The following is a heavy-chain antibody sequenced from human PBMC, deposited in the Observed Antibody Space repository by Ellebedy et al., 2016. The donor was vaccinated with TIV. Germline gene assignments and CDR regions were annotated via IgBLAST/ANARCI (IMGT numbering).Heavy chain of an antibody. CDR3: ARDFRQWLAQGDALEV. V-gene: IGHV3-48*01. J-gene: IGHJ6*01. Sequence: AASVKVSCKASGYTFPSYYMHWVRHAPGKGLQWISYISSGSSSIYYADSVKGRFTITRDNDKNLLYLQMSSLRVEDTAVYYCARDFRQWLAQGDALEVWGQGTTVTVSS. CDR2: ISSGSSSI. CDR1: GYTFPSYY. D-gene: IGHD6-19*01.